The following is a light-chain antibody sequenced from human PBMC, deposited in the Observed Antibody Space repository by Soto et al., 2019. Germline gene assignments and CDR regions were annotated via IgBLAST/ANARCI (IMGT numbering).Light chain of an antibody. Sequence: QSDLTQPASVSGSPGQSITISCTGTSSDVGGYNYVSWYQQHPGKAPKLMIYDVSNRPSGVSNRFSGSKSGNTASLTISGLHAEDEADYYCSSYTCSSTLVVFGGGTKLTVL. CDR1: SSDVGGYNY. J-gene: IGLJ3*02. V-gene: IGLV2-14*01. CDR2: DVS. CDR3: SSYTCSSTLVV.